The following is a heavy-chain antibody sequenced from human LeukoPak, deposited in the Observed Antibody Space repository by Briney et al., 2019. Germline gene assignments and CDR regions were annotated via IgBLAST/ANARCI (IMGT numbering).Heavy chain of an antibody. CDR3: AKWTTFILAFDY. J-gene: IGHJ4*02. V-gene: IGHV3-23*01. CDR1: GFTFSSYA. Sequence: GGSLRLSCAAPGFTFSSYAMSWVRQAPGKGLEWVSAISGSGGSTYYADSVKGRFTISRDNSKNTLYLQMNSLRAEDTAVYYCAKWTTFILAFDYWGQGTLVTVSS. D-gene: IGHD3-16*01. CDR2: ISGSGGST.